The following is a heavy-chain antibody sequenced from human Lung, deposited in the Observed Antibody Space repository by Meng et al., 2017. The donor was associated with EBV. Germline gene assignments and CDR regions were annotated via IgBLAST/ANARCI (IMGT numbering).Heavy chain of an antibody. CDR1: GGSISGNNYF. CDR2: MPYSGDT. V-gene: IGHV4-39*07. D-gene: IGHD3-22*01. CDR3: ARPYDSTGYFSR. J-gene: IGHJ4*02. Sequence: QLKESGPGLVKPSETLSLTCTVSGGSISGNNYFWGWIRQPPGKGLEWIGGMPYSGDTFYNPSLKSRVTISVEPSKNQFSLNLTSVTAADTAIYYCARPYDSTGYFSRWGQGALVTVSS.